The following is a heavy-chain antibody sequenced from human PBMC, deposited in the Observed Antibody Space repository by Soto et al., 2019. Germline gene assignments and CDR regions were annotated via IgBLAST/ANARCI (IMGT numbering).Heavy chain of an antibody. J-gene: IGHJ6*02. CDR1: GGSITSGDYY. V-gene: IGHV4-30-4*01. Sequence: QVQLQESGPGLVTPSQTLSLTCTLSGGSITSGDYYWSWIRQPPGKGLEWIGYIYYSGSTYNNPSLKSRVTISVDTSKNQFSLKLSSVTAADTAVYYCARETIYSYYYGMDVWGQGTTVTVSS. CDR2: IYYSGST. CDR3: ARETIYSYYYGMDV.